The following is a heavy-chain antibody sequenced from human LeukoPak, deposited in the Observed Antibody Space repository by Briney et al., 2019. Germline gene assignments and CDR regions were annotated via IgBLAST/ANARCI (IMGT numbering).Heavy chain of an antibody. J-gene: IGHJ4*02. CDR3: ARGWLAETTVVTPYNY. Sequence: EASVEVSCKASGGTFSSYAISWVRQAPGQGLEWMGGIIPIFGTAHYSQKFQGRVTITAVDSMNTAYMELSSLRSDDTAVYYCARGWLAETTVVTPYNYWGQGTLVTVSS. D-gene: IGHD4-23*01. CDR2: IIPIFGTA. CDR1: GGTFSSYA. V-gene: IGHV1-69*13.